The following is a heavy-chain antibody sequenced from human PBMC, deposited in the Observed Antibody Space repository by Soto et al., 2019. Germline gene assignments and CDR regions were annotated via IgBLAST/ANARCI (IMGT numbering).Heavy chain of an antibody. Sequence: QVQLVQSGAEVKKAGASVKVSCKASGYTFTSYGISWVRQAPGQGLEWMGWISAYNGNTNYAQKLQGRVTMTTDTSTSTAYMELRSLRSDDTAVYYCARDRRIAARPDYYYYGMDVWGQGTTVTVSS. CDR2: ISAYNGNT. D-gene: IGHD6-6*01. CDR3: ARDRRIAARPDYYYYGMDV. V-gene: IGHV1-18*04. J-gene: IGHJ6*02. CDR1: GYTFTSYG.